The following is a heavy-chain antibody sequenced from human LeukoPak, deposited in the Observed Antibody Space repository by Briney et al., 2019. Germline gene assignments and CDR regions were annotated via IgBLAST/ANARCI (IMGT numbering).Heavy chain of an antibody. CDR3: ARSNYDILTGYPPNYYYYMDV. Sequence: GGSLRLSCAASGFTFSSYEMNWVRQAPGKGLEWVSYISSSGSTIYYADSVKGRFTISRDNAKNSLYLQMNSLRAEDTAVYYCARSNYDILTGYPPNYYYYMDVWGKGTTVTISS. CDR1: GFTFSSYE. V-gene: IGHV3-48*03. CDR2: ISSSGSTI. D-gene: IGHD3-9*01. J-gene: IGHJ6*03.